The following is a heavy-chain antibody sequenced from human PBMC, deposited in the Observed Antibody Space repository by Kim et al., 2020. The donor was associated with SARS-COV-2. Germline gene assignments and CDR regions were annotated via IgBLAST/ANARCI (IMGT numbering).Heavy chain of an antibody. CDR3: ARDPTYYDFWSGYSPGGVDY. D-gene: IGHD3-3*01. Sequence: RFTISRDNSKNTLYLQMNRLRAEDTAVYYCARDPTYYDFWSGYSPGGVDYWGQGTLVTVSS. V-gene: IGHV3-30*04. J-gene: IGHJ4*02.